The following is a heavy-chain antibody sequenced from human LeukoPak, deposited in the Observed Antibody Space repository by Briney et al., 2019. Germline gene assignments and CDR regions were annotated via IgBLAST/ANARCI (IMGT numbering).Heavy chain of an antibody. CDR3: AREMEYCSSTSCQLYYYYYYGMDV. V-gene: IGHV1-2*02. Sequence: ASVKVSCKASGYTFTGYYMHWVRQAPGQGLEWMGWINPNSGGTNYAQKFQGRVTMTRDTSISTAYMELSRLRSDDTAVYYCAREMEYCSSTSCQLYYYYYYGMDVWGQGTTVTVSS. J-gene: IGHJ6*02. D-gene: IGHD2-2*01. CDR1: GYTFTGYY. CDR2: INPNSGGT.